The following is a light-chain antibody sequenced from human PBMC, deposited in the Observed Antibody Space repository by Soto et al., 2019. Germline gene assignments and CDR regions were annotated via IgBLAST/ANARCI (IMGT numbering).Light chain of an antibody. V-gene: IGKV3-15*01. J-gene: IGKJ4*01. CDR2: GAS. Sequence: EIVMPQSPATLSVSPGERATLSCRASQSVSSNLAWYQQKPGQAPRLLIYGASTRATGIPARFSGSGSWTEFNLTISSLQSEDLAVYYCQQYNNWPLTVGGGTKVEIK. CDR3: QQYNNWPLT. CDR1: QSVSSN.